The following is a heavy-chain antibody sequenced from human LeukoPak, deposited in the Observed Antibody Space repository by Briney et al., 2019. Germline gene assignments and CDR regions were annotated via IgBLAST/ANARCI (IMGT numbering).Heavy chain of an antibody. V-gene: IGHV1-3*03. CDR1: GYTFTSYA. CDR2: INAGNGNT. J-gene: IGHJ4*02. CDR3: ARDNLEGYFDY. Sequence: ASVKVCCKASGYTFTSYALHWVRQAPGQGHELMGWINAGNGNTKYSQEFQGRVTITRDSSASTAYMELSSLRSEDMAVYYCARDNLEGYFDYWGQGTLVTVSS.